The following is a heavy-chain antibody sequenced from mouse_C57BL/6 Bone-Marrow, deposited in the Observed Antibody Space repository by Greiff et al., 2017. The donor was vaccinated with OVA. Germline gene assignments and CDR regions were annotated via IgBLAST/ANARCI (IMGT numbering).Heavy chain of an antibody. D-gene: IGHD2-3*01. CDR1: GFSLTSYG. CDR3: ATPIYDGYYGGVWFAY. J-gene: IGHJ3*01. CDR2: IWSGGST. V-gene: IGHV2-2*01. Sequence: VKLLESGPGLVQPSQSLSITCTVSGFSLTSYGVHWVRQSPGKGLEWLGVIWSGGSTDYNAAFISRLSISKDNSKSQVFFKMNSLQADDTAIYYCATPIYDGYYGGVWFAYWGQGTLVTVSA.